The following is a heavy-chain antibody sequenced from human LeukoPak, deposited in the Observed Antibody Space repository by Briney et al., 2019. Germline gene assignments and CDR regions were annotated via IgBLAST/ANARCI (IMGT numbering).Heavy chain of an antibody. CDR2: IYSGGST. Sequence: PGGSLRLSCAASGFTVSSNYMSWVRQAPGKGLEWVSVIYSGGSTYYADSVKGRFSISRDNSKNTLYLQMNSLRAEDTAVYYCARAPYYDFWSGYYPFDYRGQGTLVTVSS. D-gene: IGHD3-3*01. CDR3: ARAPYYDFWSGYYPFDY. V-gene: IGHV3-66*02. J-gene: IGHJ4*02. CDR1: GFTVSSNY.